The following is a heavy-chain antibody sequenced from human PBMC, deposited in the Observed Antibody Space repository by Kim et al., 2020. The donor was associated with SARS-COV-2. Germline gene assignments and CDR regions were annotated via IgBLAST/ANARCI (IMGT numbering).Heavy chain of an antibody. CDR1: GYTFTDYY. J-gene: IGHJ4*02. CDR3: ARVYGDNANYFDN. Sequence: ASVKVSCKASGYTFTDYYIHWVRQAPGQGLEWMGRINPYTGDTNFAQKFQGWVTMTSDTSINTAYMELSKLTSDDMAVYYCARVYGDNANYFDNWGQGTLVTVSS. CDR2: INPYTGDT. V-gene: IGHV1-2*04. D-gene: IGHD4-17*01.